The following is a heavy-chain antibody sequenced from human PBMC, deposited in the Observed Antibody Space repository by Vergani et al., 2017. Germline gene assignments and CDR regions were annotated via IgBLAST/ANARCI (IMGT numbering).Heavy chain of an antibody. V-gene: IGHV3-23*01. CDR3: AAPQGTSAYYYGGIDY. J-gene: IGHJ4*02. Sequence: EVQLLESGGGSAQPGESLRLSCVASGFTFTAHGLNWVRQAPGKGLEWVSGISGQNFRIHYADSVKGRFTISRDDAKNTVYLQINSLTAEDTAIYYCAAPQGTSAYYYGGIDYWSQGFLVTVSS. CDR2: ISGQNFRI. CDR1: GFTFTAHG. D-gene: IGHD3-22*01.